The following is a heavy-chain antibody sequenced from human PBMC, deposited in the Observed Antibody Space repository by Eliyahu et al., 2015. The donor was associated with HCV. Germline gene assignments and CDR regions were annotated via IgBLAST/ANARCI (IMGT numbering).Heavy chain of an antibody. CDR1: GFTFSXXY. V-gene: IGHV3-11*01. CDR3: ARDEIYDFWSGYPLGGMDV. Sequence: QVQLVDSGGGLVKPGXSLRLSCAASGFTFSXXYXXRTRQAPGKGLEWVSYISSSGSTIYYADSVKGRFTISRDNAKNSLYLQMNSLRAEDTAVYYCARDEIYDFWSGYPLGGMDVWGLGTTVTVSS. CDR2: ISSSGSTI. J-gene: IGHJ6*02. D-gene: IGHD3-3*01.